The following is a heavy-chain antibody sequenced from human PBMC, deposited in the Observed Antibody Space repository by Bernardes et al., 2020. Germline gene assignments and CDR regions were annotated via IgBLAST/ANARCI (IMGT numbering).Heavy chain of an antibody. CDR3: TNGRDGYNYGGFDP. J-gene: IGHJ5*02. CDR2: IPDDGSNT. Sequence: GRSLRPSCVASGLTFTTYGMNRVRQAPGKGLERVAFIPDDGSNTKYIDSVKGRFTISRDNSKNTLYLQLNSLTNEDTAVYYCTNGRDGYNYGGFDPWGPGTRVTVSS. CDR1: GLTFTTYG. D-gene: IGHD5-12*01. V-gene: IGHV3-30*18.